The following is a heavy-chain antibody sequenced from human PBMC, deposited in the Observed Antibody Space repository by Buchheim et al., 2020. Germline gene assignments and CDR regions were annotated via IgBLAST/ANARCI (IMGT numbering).Heavy chain of an antibody. Sequence: VQLVESGGGVVQPGRSLRLSCAASGFTFSSYGMHWVRQAPGKGLEWVAVISYDGSNKYYADSVKGRFTISRDNSKNTLYLQMNSLRAEDTAVYYCAKVVGLAAAVGMDVWGQGTT. CDR2: ISYDGSNK. V-gene: IGHV3-30*18. CDR3: AKVVGLAAAVGMDV. D-gene: IGHD6-13*01. J-gene: IGHJ6*02. CDR1: GFTFSSYG.